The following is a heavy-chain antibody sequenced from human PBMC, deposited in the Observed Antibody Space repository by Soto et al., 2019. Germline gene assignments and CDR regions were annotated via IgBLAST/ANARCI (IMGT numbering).Heavy chain of an antibody. CDR1: GGSISRYY. CDR2: IYYSGST. J-gene: IGHJ4*02. V-gene: IGHV4-59*12. CDR3: ARDKITGLFDY. Sequence: SETLSLTCTVSGGSISRYYWSWIRQPPGKGLEWIGYIYYSGSTNYNPSLKSRVTISVDTSNNQFSLKLTSVTAADTAVYYCARDKITGLFDYWGQGTLVTVSS. D-gene: IGHD2-8*02.